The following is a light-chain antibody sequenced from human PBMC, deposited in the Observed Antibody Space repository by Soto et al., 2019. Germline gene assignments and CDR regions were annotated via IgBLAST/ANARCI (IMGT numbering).Light chain of an antibody. V-gene: IGKV3-20*01. CDR2: AAS. CDR3: QHYDTSLRT. J-gene: IGKJ1*01. Sequence: EIVLTQSPGTLYLSPGERATLSCRASQSISSRHLAWYQQKPGQAPRLLIYAASTRATDIPDKFSGSGSGADFTLSISRLEPEDFAVYYCQHYDTSLRTFGPGTKVEI. CDR1: QSISSRH.